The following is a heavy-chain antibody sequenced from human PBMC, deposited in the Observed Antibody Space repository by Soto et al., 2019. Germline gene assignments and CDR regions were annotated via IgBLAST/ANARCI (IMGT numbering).Heavy chain of an antibody. CDR1: GGSFSGYY. CDR3: ARGTTVTRVYYFDY. D-gene: IGHD4-17*01. Sequence: PSETLSLTCAVYGGSFSGYYWSWIRQPPGKGLEWIGYIYYSGSTYYNPSLKSRVTISVDTSKNQFSLKLSSVTAADTAVYYCARGTTVTRVYYFDYWGQGTLVTVSS. J-gene: IGHJ4*02. CDR2: IYYSGST. V-gene: IGHV4-34*09.